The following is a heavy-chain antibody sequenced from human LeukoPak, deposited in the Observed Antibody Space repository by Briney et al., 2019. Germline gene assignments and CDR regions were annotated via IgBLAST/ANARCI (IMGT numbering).Heavy chain of an antibody. D-gene: IGHD6-13*01. CDR3: ARDMLQQLAVDV. V-gene: IGHV4-39*07. J-gene: IGHJ6*04. CDR2: IYYSGST. Sequence: SETLSLTCTVSGGSISSYYWGWIRQPPGKGLEWIGSIYYSGSTYYNPSLKSRVTISVDTSKNQFSLKLSSVTAADTAVYYCARDMLQQLAVDVWGKGTTVTVSS. CDR1: GGSISSYY.